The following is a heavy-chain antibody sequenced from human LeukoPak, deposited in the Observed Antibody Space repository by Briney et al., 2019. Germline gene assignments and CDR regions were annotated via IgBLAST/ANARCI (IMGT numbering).Heavy chain of an antibody. CDR1: GGSISSYY. D-gene: IGHD3-10*01. V-gene: IGHV4-59*01. J-gene: IGHJ4*02. CDR2: IYYSGST. Sequence: KPSETLSLTYTVSGGSISSYYWSWIRQPPGKGLEWNGYIYYSGSTNYNPSLKSRVTISVDTSKNQFSLKLSSVTAADTAVYYCARANYGSGSYYGFDYWGQGTLVTVSS. CDR3: ARANYGSGSYYGFDY.